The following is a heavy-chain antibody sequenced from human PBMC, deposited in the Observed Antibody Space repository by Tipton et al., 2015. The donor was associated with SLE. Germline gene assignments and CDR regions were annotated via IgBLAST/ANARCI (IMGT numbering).Heavy chain of an antibody. CDR3: ARALGYCSSTSCQRAFDI. CDR2: INSDGSST. D-gene: IGHD2-2*01. J-gene: IGHJ3*02. V-gene: IGHV3-74*01. Sequence: SLRLSCAASGFTFSSYWMSWVRQAPGKGLVWVSRINSDGSSTSYADSVKGRFTISRDNAKNTLYLQMNSLRAEDTAVYYCARALGYCSSTSCQRAFDIWSQGTMVTVSS. CDR1: GFTFSSYW.